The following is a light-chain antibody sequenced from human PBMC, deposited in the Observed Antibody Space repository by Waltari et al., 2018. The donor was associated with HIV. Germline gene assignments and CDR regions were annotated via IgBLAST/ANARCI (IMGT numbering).Light chain of an antibody. CDR1: SSAVGGYNS. V-gene: IGLV2-14*01. CDR3: SSYTSSSTLSYV. Sequence: QSALTQPASVSGSPGQSITISCTGTSSAVGGYNSVSWYQQHPGKAPKLIIYEVSNRPSGVSNRFSGSKSGNTASLTISGLQAEDEADYYCSSYTSSSTLSYVFGTGTKVTVL. CDR2: EVS. J-gene: IGLJ1*01.